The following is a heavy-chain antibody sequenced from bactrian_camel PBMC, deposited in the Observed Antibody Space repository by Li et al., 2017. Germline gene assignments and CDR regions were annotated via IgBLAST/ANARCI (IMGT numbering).Heavy chain of an antibody. D-gene: IGHD2*01. CDR1: GDTFSTYC. V-gene: IGHV3S57*01. Sequence: HVQLVESGGGAVQAGGSLRLSRVASGDTFSTYCMAWFRQAQGKEREALAAVLNDGSESVTDSVKGRFALSIDHAKATLYLQMNSLKPEDSAMYYCAADFNVRGSCRLWYVGMDYWGQGTQVTVS. J-gene: IGHJ7*01. CDR2: VLNDGSE.